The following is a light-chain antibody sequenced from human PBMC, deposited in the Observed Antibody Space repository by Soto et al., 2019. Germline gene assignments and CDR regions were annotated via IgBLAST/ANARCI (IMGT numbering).Light chain of an antibody. Sequence: QSVLTQPPSASGTPGQRVTVSCSGTYSNIGINDVHWYRQLSGTAPPILIYDTSQRATGVPDRFSGSRSGTSASLVISGLQTEDEADDHCAAWDDSLNGPAFGGGTKLTVL. J-gene: IGLJ2*01. CDR1: YSNIGIND. CDR3: AAWDDSLNGPA. CDR2: DTS. V-gene: IGLV1-44*01.